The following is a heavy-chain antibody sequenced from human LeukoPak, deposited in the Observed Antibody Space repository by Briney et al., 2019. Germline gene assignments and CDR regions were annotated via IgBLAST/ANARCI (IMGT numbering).Heavy chain of an antibody. V-gene: IGHV4-61*02. Sequence: TSQTLSLTCTVPGGSISSGSYYWSWIRQPAGKGLEWIVRIYTSGSTNYNPSLKSRVTISVYTSKNQFSLKLSSVTAADTAVYYCARTGVVKYYYDSSGYYYEVWGQGTLVTVSS. CDR1: GGSISSGSYY. CDR2: IYTSGST. D-gene: IGHD3-22*01. J-gene: IGHJ4*02. CDR3: ARTGVVKYYYDSSGYYYEV.